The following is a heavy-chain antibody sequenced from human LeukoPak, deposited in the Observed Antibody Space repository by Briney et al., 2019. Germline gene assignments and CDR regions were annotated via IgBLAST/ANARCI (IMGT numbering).Heavy chain of an antibody. CDR3: ARGMTVTTYYYYYAMDV. J-gene: IGHJ6*02. Sequence: ASVKVSCKASGYTFTSYYMHWVRQAPGQGLEWMGGIIPIFGTANYAQKFQGRVTITADESTSTAYMELSSLRSEDTAVYYCARGMTVTTYYYYYAMDVWGQGTTVTVSS. CDR1: GYTFTSYY. D-gene: IGHD4-11*01. CDR2: IIPIFGTA. V-gene: IGHV1-69*13.